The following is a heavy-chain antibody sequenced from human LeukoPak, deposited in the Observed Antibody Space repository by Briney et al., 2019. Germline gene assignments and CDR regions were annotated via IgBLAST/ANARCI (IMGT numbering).Heavy chain of an antibody. Sequence: PGGSLRLSCATSGFTFRTYSMSWVRQAPGKGLEWISYVSPSSGTIYYADSVKGRFTISRDNTNNSLFLQMNSLRDDDTAVYCCTTFGNVWFDPWGQGTLVTVSS. J-gene: IGHJ5*02. V-gene: IGHV3-48*02. CDR2: VSPSSGTI. CDR1: GFTFRTYS. CDR3: TTFGNVWFDP. D-gene: IGHD3-10*01.